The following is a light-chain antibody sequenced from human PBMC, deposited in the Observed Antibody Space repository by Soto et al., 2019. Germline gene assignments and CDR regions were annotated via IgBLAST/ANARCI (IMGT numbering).Light chain of an antibody. Sequence: QSALTQPASVSGSPGQSITVSCTGTSIDVGSYDLVSWYQQHPGKAPKLMIYEGSKRPSGVSNRFSGSKSGNTASLTISGLQTEDEADYYCCSYAGSSTLVFGGGTQLTVL. CDR2: EGS. CDR1: SIDVGSYDL. CDR3: CSYAGSSTLV. V-gene: IGLV2-23*01. J-gene: IGLJ3*02.